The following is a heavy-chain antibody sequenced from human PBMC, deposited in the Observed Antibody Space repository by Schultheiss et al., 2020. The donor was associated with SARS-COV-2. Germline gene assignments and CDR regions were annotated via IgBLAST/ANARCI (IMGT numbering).Heavy chain of an antibody. CDR3: ARDSGDIRSP. J-gene: IGHJ5*02. CDR1: GGSISSSSYY. Sequence: SETLSLTCTVSGGSISSSSYYWGWIRQPAGKGLEWIGYIYYSGSTNYNPSLKSRVTISVDTSKNQFSLKLSSVTAADTAVYYCARDSGDIRSPWGQGTLVTVSS. V-gene: IGHV4-61*10. CDR2: IYYSGST. D-gene: IGHD2-21*01.